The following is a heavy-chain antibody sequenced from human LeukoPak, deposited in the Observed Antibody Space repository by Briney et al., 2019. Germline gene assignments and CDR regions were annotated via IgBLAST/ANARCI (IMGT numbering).Heavy chain of an antibody. D-gene: IGHD1-20*01. CDR2: FSSTTGAI. V-gene: IGHV3-48*02. CDR1: GFTFSSYS. J-gene: IGHJ4*02. Sequence: GGSLRLSCAASGFTFSSYSMNWVRQAPGKGLERLSYFSSTTGAIYYADSVKGRFTISRDNAKNSLYLQMNSLRDEDTAVYYCARDHNWAFDYWGQGTLVTVSS. CDR3: ARDHNWAFDY.